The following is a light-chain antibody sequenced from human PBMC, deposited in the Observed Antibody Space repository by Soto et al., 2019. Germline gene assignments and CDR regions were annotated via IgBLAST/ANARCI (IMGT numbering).Light chain of an antibody. CDR1: QGISSW. CDR3: QQADTFPLT. V-gene: IGKV1-12*01. Sequence: DIQMTQSPSSVSASVGDRVTITCRASQGISSWVAWYQQKPGKAPNLLIYAASSLQSGVPSRFSGSRTGTEFTLTISSLQPEDFATYYCQQADTFPLTFGGGTKVEIK. J-gene: IGKJ4*01. CDR2: AAS.